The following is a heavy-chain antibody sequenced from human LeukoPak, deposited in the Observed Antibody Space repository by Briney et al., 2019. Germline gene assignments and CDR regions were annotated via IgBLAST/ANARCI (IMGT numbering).Heavy chain of an antibody. CDR3: AVGDAAMVNAFDY. CDR2: MNPNSGNT. J-gene: IGHJ4*02. V-gene: IGHV1-8*03. CDR1: GYTFTSYD. Sequence: ASVKVSCKASGYTFTSYDINWVRQATGQGLEWMGWMNPNSGNTGYAQKFQGRVTITRNTSISTAYMELSSLRSDDTAVYYCAVGDAAMVNAFDYWGQGTLVTVSS. D-gene: IGHD5-18*01.